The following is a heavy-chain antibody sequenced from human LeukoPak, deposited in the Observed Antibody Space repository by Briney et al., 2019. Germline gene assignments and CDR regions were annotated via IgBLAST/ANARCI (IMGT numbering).Heavy chain of an antibody. CDR3: ARGSDYGDYYFDY. CDR1: GGSFSGYY. J-gene: IGHJ4*02. V-gene: IGHV4-34*01. Sequence: SETLSLTCAVYGGSFSGYYWSWIRQPPGKGLEWIGEINHSGSTNYNPSLKSRVTISVDTSKNQFSLKLSSVTAADPAVYYCARGSDYGDYYFDYWSQGTLVTVSS. D-gene: IGHD4-17*01. CDR2: INHSGST.